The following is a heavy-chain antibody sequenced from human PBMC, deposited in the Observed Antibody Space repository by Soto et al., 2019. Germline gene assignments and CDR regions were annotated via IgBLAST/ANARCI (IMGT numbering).Heavy chain of an antibody. CDR1: GFTFTRYS. J-gene: IGHJ4*02. CDR3: ARESEDLTSNFDY. Sequence: VQLGESGGGVVQPGRSLRLSCAASGFTFTRYSMNWVRQAPGKGLEWVSSISSTTNYIYYGDSMKGRFTISRDNAKNSLYLEMNSLRAEDTAVYYCARESEDLTSNFDYWGQGTLVTVSS. CDR2: ISSTTNYI. V-gene: IGHV3-21*06.